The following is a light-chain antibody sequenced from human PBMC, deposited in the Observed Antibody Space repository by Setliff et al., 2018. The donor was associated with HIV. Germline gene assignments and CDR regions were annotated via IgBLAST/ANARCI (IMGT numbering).Light chain of an antibody. J-gene: IGLJ1*01. CDR3: AAWDDSLNNSYV. V-gene: IGLV1-44*01. CDR2: SND. CDR1: SSNIGSNT. Sequence: QPVLTQPPSASGTPGQRVTISCSGSSSNIGSNTVNWYQHLPGTAPKLPIYSNDQRPSGVPDRFSGSKSGTSASLAISGLQSEDEADYYCAAWDDSLNNSYVFGTGTKVTV.